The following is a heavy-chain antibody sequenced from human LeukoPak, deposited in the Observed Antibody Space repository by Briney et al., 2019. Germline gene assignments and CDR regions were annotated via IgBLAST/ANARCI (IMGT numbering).Heavy chain of an antibody. J-gene: IGHJ6*02. V-gene: IGHV3-23*01. CDR1: GFTFSSYA. CDR2: ISGSGGST. CDR3: AKGPYYDFWSGYYTALDYGMDV. D-gene: IGHD3-3*01. Sequence: GGSLRLSCAASGFTFSSYAMSWVRQAPGKGLEWVSAISGSGGSTYYVDSVKGRFTISRDNSKNTLYLQMNSLRAEDTAVYYCAKGPYYDFWSGYYTALDYGMDVWGQGTTVTVSS.